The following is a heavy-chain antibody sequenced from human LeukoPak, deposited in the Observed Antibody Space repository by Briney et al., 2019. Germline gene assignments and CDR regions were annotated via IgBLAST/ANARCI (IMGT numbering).Heavy chain of an antibody. Sequence: PGGSLRLSCAASGFTVSSNYMSWVRQAPGKGLEWVSIIYSAGNTYYADSVKGRFTISRDNSKNTLYLQMNSLRAEDTAVYYCARDGWLGEDPRPTYYGMDVWGQGTTVTVSS. CDR1: GFTVSSNY. D-gene: IGHD3-10*01. J-gene: IGHJ6*02. CDR2: IYSAGNT. V-gene: IGHV3-66*02. CDR3: ARDGWLGEDPRPTYYGMDV.